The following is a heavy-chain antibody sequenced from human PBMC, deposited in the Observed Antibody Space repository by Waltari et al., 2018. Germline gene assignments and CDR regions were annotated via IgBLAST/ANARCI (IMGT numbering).Heavy chain of an antibody. D-gene: IGHD3-9*01. CDR2: IYTSGST. Sequence: QVQLQESGPGLVKPSETLSLTCTVPGGSISRYYGSWIRQPAGKGLEWIGRIYTSGSTNYNPSLKSRVTMSVDTSKNQFSLKLSSVTAADTAVYYCARDLNYDILTGSHDAFDIWGQGTMVTVSS. CDR1: GGSISRYY. J-gene: IGHJ3*02. V-gene: IGHV4-4*07. CDR3: ARDLNYDILTGSHDAFDI.